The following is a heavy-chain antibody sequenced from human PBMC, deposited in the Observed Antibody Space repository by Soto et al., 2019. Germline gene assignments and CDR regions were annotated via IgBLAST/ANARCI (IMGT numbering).Heavy chain of an antibody. D-gene: IGHD2-21*02. CDR2: IYSSGAT. CDR3: ARGPFCGNDCYFDV. CDR1: GGSISGFY. Sequence: SETLSLTCTVAGGSISGFYLSWVRQPAGKGLECIGRIYSSGATKYNPSLRNRVTMSVDTSTDQYSLNLASMTAADTAVYFCARGPFCGNDCYFDVWGQGTQVTVYS. V-gene: IGHV4-4*07. J-gene: IGHJ4*02.